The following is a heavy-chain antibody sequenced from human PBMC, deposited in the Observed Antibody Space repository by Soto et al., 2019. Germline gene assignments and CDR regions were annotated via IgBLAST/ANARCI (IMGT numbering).Heavy chain of an antibody. J-gene: IGHJ5*02. CDR1: GFSLTTSGVG. V-gene: IGHV2-5*02. CDR3: AHSSSRWELPWFDP. CDR2: IYWDDDK. Sequence: QITLKESGPTLVKPTQTLTLTCTFSGFSLTTSGVGVGWIRQPPGKALEWLALIYWDDDKRYSPSLKSRLTIAKDTSKNQVVLTMTNMDPVDTATYYCAHSSSRWELPWFDPWGQGTLVTVSS. D-gene: IGHD1-26*01.